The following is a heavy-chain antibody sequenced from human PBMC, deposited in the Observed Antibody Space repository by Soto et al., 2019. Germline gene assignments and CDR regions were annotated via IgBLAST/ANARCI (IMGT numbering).Heavy chain of an antibody. V-gene: IGHV7-4-1*01. J-gene: IGHJ5*02. D-gene: IGHD1-26*01. CDR1: GYTFTSYA. CDR3: ERGVSGSYKNWFDP. CDR2: INTNTGNP. Sequence: ASVKVSCKASGYTFTSYAMNWVRQAPGQGLEWMGWINTNTGNPTYAQGFTGRFVFSLDTSVSTAYLQICSLKAEDTAVYYCERGVSGSYKNWFDPWGQGTLVTVSS.